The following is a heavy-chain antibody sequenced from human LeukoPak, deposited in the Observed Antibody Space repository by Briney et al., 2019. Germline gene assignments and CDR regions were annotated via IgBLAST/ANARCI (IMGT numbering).Heavy chain of an antibody. CDR1: GGSVSSYY. CDR3: ARVSPRRQLLPSV. V-gene: IGHV4-59*02. Sequence: SETLSLTCTVSGGSVSSYYWSWIRQPPGKGLEWIGYIYYSGSTNYNPSLKSRVTMSVDTSKNQFSLKLTSVTAADTAVYYCARVSPRRQLLPSVWGQGTLVTVSS. CDR2: IYYSGST. D-gene: IGHD1-1*01. J-gene: IGHJ4*02.